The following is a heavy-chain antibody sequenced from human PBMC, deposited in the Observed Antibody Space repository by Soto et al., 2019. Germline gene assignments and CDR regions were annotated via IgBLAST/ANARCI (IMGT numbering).Heavy chain of an antibody. CDR1: GFTFSSYA. D-gene: IGHD6-6*01. Sequence: EVLLLESGGGLVQPGGSLRLSCAASGFTFSSYAMSWVRQAPGKGLEYVSALGASGGSTYYADSVKGRFTISRDNSKNTLYLQLDSLRAEDTAVYSCAMEGVTARFDYWGQGTLVTVSS. V-gene: IGHV3-23*01. CDR2: LGASGGST. CDR3: AMEGVTARFDY. J-gene: IGHJ4*02.